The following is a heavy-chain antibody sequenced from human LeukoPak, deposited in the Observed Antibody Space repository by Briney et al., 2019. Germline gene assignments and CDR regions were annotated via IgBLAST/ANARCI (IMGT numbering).Heavy chain of an antibody. V-gene: IGHV3-7*04. CDR2: IKQDGSEK. CDR3: ARGTIAAAGYYYFDY. J-gene: IGHJ4*02. CDR1: GFTFSSYS. Sequence: GGSLRLSCAVSGFTFSSYSMSWVRQAPGKGLEWVANIKQDGSEKYYVDSVKGRFTISRDNAKNSLYLQMNSLRAEDTAVYYCARGTIAAAGYYYFDYWGQGTQVTVSS. D-gene: IGHD6-13*01.